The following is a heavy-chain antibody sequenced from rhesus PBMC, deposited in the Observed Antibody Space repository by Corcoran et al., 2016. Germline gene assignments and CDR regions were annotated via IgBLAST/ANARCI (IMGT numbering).Heavy chain of an antibody. CDR3: ASAVTGTNYFDY. CDR2: IYGSGGSN. D-gene: IGHD1-26*01. CDR1: GGSISDDYY. Sequence: QVQLQESGPGLVKPSETLSLTCAVSGGSISDDYYWSWIRQPPGKGLEWIGSIYGSGGSNYLNPSLKSRVTLSVDTSKNQFSLKVSSVTAADTAVYYCASAVTGTNYFDYWGQGVLVTVSS. V-gene: IGHV4S14*01. J-gene: IGHJ4*01.